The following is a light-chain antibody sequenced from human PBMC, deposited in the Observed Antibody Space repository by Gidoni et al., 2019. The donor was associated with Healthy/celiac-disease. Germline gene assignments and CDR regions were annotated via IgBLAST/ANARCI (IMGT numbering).Light chain of an antibody. V-gene: IGKV1-33*01. J-gene: IGKJ5*01. Sequence: GDRVTITCQASQDISNYLNWYQQKPRKAPKLLIYDASNLETGVPSRFSGRGSGTDFTFTISSLQPEEIATYDCQQYDNLPITVGQGTRLEIK. CDR1: QDISNY. CDR2: DAS. CDR3: QQYDNLPIT.